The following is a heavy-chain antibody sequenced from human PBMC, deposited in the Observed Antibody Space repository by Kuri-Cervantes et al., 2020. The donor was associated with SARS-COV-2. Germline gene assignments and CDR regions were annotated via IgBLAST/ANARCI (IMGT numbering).Heavy chain of an antibody. J-gene: IGHJ4*02. CDR3: ARGVGSTPAAKPVWYFDY. CDR1: GGSISSSSYY. Sequence: SETLSLTCTVSGGSISSSSYYWGWIRQPPGKGLEWIGSIYYSGSTYYNPSLKSRVTISVDTSKNQFSLKLSSVTAADTAVYYCARGVGSTPAAKPVWYFDYWGQGTLVTVSS. D-gene: IGHD2-2*02. CDR2: IYYSGST. V-gene: IGHV4-39*01.